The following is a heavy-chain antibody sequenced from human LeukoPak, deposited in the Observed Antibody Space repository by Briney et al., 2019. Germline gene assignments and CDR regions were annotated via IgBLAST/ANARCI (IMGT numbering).Heavy chain of an antibody. CDR3: ARDVFFSDAYSSGWYGAYYYYYMDV. CDR1: GFTFSSYW. CDR2: IKQDGSEK. D-gene: IGHD6-19*01. Sequence: GGSLRLSCAASGFTFSSYWMSWVRQAPGKGLEWVANIKQDGSEKYYVDSVKGRFTISRDNAKNSLYLQMNSLRAEDTALYYCARDVFFSDAYSSGWYGAYYYYYMDVWGKGTTVTVSS. V-gene: IGHV3-7*03. J-gene: IGHJ6*03.